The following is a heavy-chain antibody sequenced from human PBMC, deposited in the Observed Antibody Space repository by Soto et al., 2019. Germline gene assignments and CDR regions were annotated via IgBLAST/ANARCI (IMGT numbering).Heavy chain of an antibody. J-gene: IGHJ5*02. V-gene: IGHV4-39*07. CDR2: IYYSGST. CDR3: ARDRSGYDAWGWFDP. Sequence: QLQLQESGPGLVKPSETLSLTCTVSGGSISSSSYYWGWIRQPPGKGLEWIGSIYYSGSTYYNPSLKSRVTISVDTSKNQFSLKLSSVTAADTAVYYCARDRSGYDAWGWFDPWGQGTLVTVSS. CDR1: GGSISSSSYY. D-gene: IGHD5-12*01.